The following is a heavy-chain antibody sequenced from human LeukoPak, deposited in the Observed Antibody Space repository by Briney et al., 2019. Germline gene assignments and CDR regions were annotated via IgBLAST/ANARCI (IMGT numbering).Heavy chain of an antibody. J-gene: IGHJ4*02. CDR3: ARAPHFFDTSGSRYYFDY. CDR1: GGSISSNSYY. CDR2: IYYSGST. V-gene: IGHV4-39*07. Sequence: PSETLSLTCAVSGGSISSNSYYWGWIRQPPGKGLEWIGSIYYSGSTYYSPSLMSRVTISVDTSKNQFSLNLNSVTAADTAVYYCARAPHFFDTSGSRYYFDYWGQGALVTVSS. D-gene: IGHD3-22*01.